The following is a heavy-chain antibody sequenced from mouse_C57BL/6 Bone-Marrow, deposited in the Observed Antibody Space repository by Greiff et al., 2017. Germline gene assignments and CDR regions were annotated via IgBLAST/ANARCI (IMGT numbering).Heavy chain of an antibody. CDR2: IYYSGTI. V-gene: IGHV3-5*01. CDR3: AREKYYPYYYAMDY. J-gene: IGHJ4*01. Sequence: DVKLQESGPGLVKPSQTVFLTCTVTGISITTGNYRWSWIRQFPGNKLEWIGYIYYSGTITYNPSLTSRTTITRDTPKNQFFLEMNSLTAEDTATYYCAREKYYPYYYAMDYWGQGTSVTVSS. D-gene: IGHD1-1*01. CDR1: GISITTGNYR.